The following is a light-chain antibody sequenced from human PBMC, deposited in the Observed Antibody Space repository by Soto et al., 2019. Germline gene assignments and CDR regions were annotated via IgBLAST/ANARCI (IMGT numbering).Light chain of an antibody. CDR3: HQRQSWPRT. CDR2: YTA. J-gene: IGKJ1*01. CDR1: QYVGTR. V-gene: IGKV3-11*01. Sequence: EIVWTRSPATLSSSPCETAALSGRAGQYVGTRLAWYQHKPGQAPRLLIYYTANRATGIPARFSGSGSGTDFTLTINSLAPEDFAIYYCHQRQSWPRTFGQGTKVDIK.